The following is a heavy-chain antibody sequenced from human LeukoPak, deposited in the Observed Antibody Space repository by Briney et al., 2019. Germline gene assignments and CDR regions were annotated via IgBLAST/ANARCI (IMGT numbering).Heavy chain of an antibody. CDR3: ARAYYDFWSGPGAPDWFDP. V-gene: IGHV4-30-4*01. Sequence: SETLSLTCTVSGGSISRGDYYWSWIRQPPGKGLEWFGYIYYSGSTYYNPSLKSRVTISVDTSKNQFSLKLSSVTAADTAVYYCARAYYDFWSGPGAPDWFDPWGQGTLVTVSS. CDR2: IYYSGST. CDR1: GGSISRGDYY. D-gene: IGHD3-3*01. J-gene: IGHJ5*02.